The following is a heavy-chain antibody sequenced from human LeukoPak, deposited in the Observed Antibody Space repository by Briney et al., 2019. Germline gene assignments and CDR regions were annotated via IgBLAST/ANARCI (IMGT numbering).Heavy chain of an antibody. CDR2: INRSGST. J-gene: IGHJ4*02. V-gene: IGHV4-34*01. Sequence: SETLSLTCAVYGGSFSGYYWSWIRQPPGKGLEWIGEINRSGSTNYNPSLKSRVTISVDTSKNQFSLKLSSVTAADTAVYYCARAQAAYYYGSGSYGYDYWGQGTLVTVSS. CDR1: GGSFSGYY. CDR3: ARAQAAYYYGSGSYGYDY. D-gene: IGHD3-10*01.